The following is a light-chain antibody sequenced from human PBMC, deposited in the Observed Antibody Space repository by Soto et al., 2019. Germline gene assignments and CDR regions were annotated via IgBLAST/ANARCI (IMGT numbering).Light chain of an antibody. CDR1: QSVSNN. V-gene: IGKV3D-15*01. Sequence: EIVMTQSPATLSVSPGERATVSCRASQSVSNNLAWYQQKPGQDPRLLIYSASTRATGIPARFSGSGSGTEFTLTISSLQSEDFAVYYCQQYNNWLTFGGGTKVEIK. CDR2: SAS. CDR3: QQYNNWLT. J-gene: IGKJ4*01.